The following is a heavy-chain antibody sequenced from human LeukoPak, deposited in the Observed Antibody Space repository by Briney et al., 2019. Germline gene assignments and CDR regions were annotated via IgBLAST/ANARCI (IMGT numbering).Heavy chain of an antibody. CDR2: MYYSRST. CDR3: ARGDYGDSRGWFDP. V-gene: IGHV4-59*01. CDR1: GVTISSYY. Sequence: SETLSLTCTVSGVTISSYYWSWIRQPPGQGLEWIGYMYYSRSTNYNPSLKSRVTISADTSKKQSYLKLSCVTAAETAVYYCARGDYGDSRGWFDPWGEGNLVTVSS. J-gene: IGHJ5*02. D-gene: IGHD4-17*01.